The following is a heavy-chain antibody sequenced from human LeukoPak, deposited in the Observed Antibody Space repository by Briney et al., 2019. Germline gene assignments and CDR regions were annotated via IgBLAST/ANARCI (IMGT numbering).Heavy chain of an antibody. CDR1: GYTFTSYH. Sequence: TSVKVSCKASGYTFTSYHINWVRQATGQGLEWVGWMNPNNSDIGYAQKFQGRVTMTRNTSIGTAYMELSSLRSEDTAIYYCVRVPPGTTIYAYWGQGTLVTVSS. J-gene: IGHJ4*02. V-gene: IGHV1-8*01. CDR3: VRVPPGTTIYAY. D-gene: IGHD1-14*01. CDR2: MNPNNSDI.